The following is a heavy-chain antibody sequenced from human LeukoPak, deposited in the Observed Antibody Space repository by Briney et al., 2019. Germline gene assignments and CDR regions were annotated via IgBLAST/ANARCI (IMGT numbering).Heavy chain of an antibody. D-gene: IGHD3-10*01. J-gene: IGHJ4*02. V-gene: IGHV4-39*07. CDR2: INHSGST. Sequence: PSETLSLTCTVSGGSISSGGYYWSWIRQPPGKGLEWIGEINHSGSTNYNPSLKSRVTISVDTSKNQFSLKLSSVTAADTAVYYCARGPYYYGSATFDYWGQGTLVTVSS. CDR3: ARGPYYYGSATFDY. CDR1: GGSISSGGYY.